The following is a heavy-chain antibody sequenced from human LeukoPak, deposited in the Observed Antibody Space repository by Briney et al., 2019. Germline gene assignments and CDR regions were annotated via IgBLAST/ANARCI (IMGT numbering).Heavy chain of an antibody. V-gene: IGHV6-1*01. CDR3: ARNPTTYYYGSGSYYVGTYYFDY. CDR1: GDSVSSNSAA. CDR2: TYYRSKWYN. D-gene: IGHD3-10*01. Sequence: SQTLSLTCAISGDSVSSNSAAWNWIRQSPSRGLEWLGRTYYRSKWYNDYAVSVKSRITINPDTSKNQFSLQLNSVTPEDTAVYYCARNPTTYYYGSGSYYVGTYYFDYWGQGTLVTVSS. J-gene: IGHJ4*02.